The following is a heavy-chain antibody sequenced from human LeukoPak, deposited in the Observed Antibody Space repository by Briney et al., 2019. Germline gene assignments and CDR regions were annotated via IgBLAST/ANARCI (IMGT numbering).Heavy chain of an antibody. V-gene: IGHV4-38-2*01. CDR3: ARHLMVYANFDY. D-gene: IGHD2-8*01. CDR2: IYHSGST. J-gene: IGHJ4*02. CDR1: GYSISSGYC. Sequence: SETLSLTCAVSGYSISSGYCWGWIRQPPGKGLEWIGSIYHSGSTYYNPSLKSRVTISVDTSKNQFSLKLSSVTAADTAVYYCARHLMVYANFDYWGQGTLVTVSS.